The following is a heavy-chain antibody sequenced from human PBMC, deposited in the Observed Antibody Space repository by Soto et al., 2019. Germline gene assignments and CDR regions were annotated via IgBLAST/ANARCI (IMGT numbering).Heavy chain of an antibody. CDR3: ARIGLKFYDYGDPDAFDI. D-gene: IGHD4-17*01. J-gene: IGHJ3*02. CDR2: ISSSGSTI. V-gene: IGHV3-11*01. Sequence: GGSLRLSCAASGFTFSDYYMSWIRQAPGKGLEWVSYISSSGSTIYYADSVKGRFTISRDNAKNSLYLQMNSLRAEDTAVYYCARIGLKFYDYGDPDAFDIWGQGTMVTVS. CDR1: GFTFSDYY.